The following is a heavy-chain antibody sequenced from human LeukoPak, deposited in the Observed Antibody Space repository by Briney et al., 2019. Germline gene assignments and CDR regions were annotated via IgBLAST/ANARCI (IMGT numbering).Heavy chain of an antibody. CDR3: ARDNRRWLQFWNAFDI. J-gene: IGHJ3*02. D-gene: IGHD5-24*01. Sequence: GGSLRLSCAASGFSFNTYTMSWVRQAPRKGREWVSAISNTGGSTYYADSVKGRFTISRDKSKNTLSLQMNSLRAEDTAVYYCARDNRRWLQFWNAFDIWGQGTMVTVSS. V-gene: IGHV3-23*01. CDR1: GFSFNTYT. CDR2: ISNTGGST.